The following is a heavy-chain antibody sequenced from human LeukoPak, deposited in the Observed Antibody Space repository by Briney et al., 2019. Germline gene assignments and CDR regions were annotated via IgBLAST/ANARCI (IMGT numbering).Heavy chain of an antibody. J-gene: IGHJ4*02. CDR1: GFTFSDSY. CDR2: IGPSGNFI. Sequence: GSLRPSCEASGFTFSDSYMSWLRQPPGKGLESISYIGPSGNFINYADSVKGRFTISRDNAKKSLYLQINSLRAEDTAVYYCSRDPRVLDYWGQGTLVTVSS. V-gene: IGHV3-11*01. CDR3: SRDPRVLDY.